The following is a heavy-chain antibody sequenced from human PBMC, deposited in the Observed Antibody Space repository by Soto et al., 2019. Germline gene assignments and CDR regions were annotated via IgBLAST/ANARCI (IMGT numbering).Heavy chain of an antibody. D-gene: IGHD3-22*01. J-gene: IGHJ4*02. CDR1: RVTLSSYS. CDR3: ASPTIEWWDDSSVGRDPFDY. V-gene: IGHV1-69*13. Sequence: ASVKASCKASRVTLSSYSISWLRHAPRQGLEWMGGIIPIFGTANYAQKFQGRVTITADESTSTAYMELSSLRSEDTAVYYCASPTIEWWDDSSVGRDPFDYWGQGTLVTVSS. CDR2: IIPIFGTA.